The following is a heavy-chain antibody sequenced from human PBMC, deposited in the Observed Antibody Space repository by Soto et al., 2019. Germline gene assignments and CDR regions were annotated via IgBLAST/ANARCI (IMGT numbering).Heavy chain of an antibody. CDR3: PSRKRSPYSDP. V-gene: IGHV4-30-4*01. CDR1: GGSISSGDYY. D-gene: IGHD2-21*01. CDR2: IYYSGST. Sequence: QVQLQESGPGLVKPSQTLSLTCTVSGGSISSGDYYWSWIRQPPGKGLEWIGNIYYSGSTYYNPSLNSRVPSSIAPSKTPFPRKLSPVTAADTAVYYCPSRKRSPYSDPWGQGPLVTVSS. J-gene: IGHJ5*02.